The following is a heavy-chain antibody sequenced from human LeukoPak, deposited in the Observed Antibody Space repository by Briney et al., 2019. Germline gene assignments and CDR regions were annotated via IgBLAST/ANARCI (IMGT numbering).Heavy chain of an antibody. CDR3: ARDRRYFDWLLSIRDAFDI. CDR1: GYTFSNYG. V-gene: IGHV1-18*01. D-gene: IGHD3-9*01. CDR2: ISVYNGNT. Sequence: ASVKVSCKASGYTFSNYGISWVRQAPGQGLEWMGWISVYNGNTNYAQKVQGRVTMTTDTSTNTAYMELRSLRSDDTAVYYCARDRRYFDWLLSIRDAFDIWGQGTMVTVSS. J-gene: IGHJ3*02.